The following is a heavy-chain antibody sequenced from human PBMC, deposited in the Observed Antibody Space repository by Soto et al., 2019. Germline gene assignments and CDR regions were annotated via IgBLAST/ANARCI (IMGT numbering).Heavy chain of an antibody. CDR1: GYPVTAYY. J-gene: IGHJ3*02. D-gene: IGHD3-3*01. CDR2: INPATGAA. V-gene: IGHV1-2*02. CDR3: PGGGGVGVAGSAAFDM. Sequence: QLHLVQSGAVVKKPGASVTVSCSASGYPVTAYYMHWVRQAPGRGLEWMGGINPATGAAKYTQAFPGGVTLTRDSASSTGFIELRGLTSEDPALFYWPGGGGVGVAGSAAFDMWGQGTLVTVSS.